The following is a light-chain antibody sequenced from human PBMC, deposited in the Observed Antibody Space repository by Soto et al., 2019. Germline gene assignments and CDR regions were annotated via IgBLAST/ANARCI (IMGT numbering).Light chain of an antibody. CDR3: QQCGSSST. V-gene: IGKV3-11*01. CDR1: QSVSHS. CDR2: DAS. J-gene: IGKJ1*01. Sequence: VVLRHSPATLSLSPRDRATLSSRSSQSVSHSLAWYQQKPGQAPRLLIHDASSRATGIPARFSGSGSETDFTLTISSLEPEDFAVYYCQQCGSSSTFGQGTKVDIK.